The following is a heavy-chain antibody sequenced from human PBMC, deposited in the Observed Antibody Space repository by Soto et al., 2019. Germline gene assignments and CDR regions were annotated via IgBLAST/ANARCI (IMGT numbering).Heavy chain of an antibody. J-gene: IGHJ4*02. CDR3: ARGPLAAAYYFDY. CDR2: KSYDGSNK. D-gene: IGHD6-13*01. CDR1: GFTFSSYA. Sequence: QVQLVESGGGVVQPGRSLRLSCAASGFTFSSYAMHWVRQAPGKGLEWVAVKSYDGSNKYYADSVKGRFTISRDNSKNTLYLQMNSLRAEDTAVYYCARGPLAAAYYFDYWGQGTLVTVSS. V-gene: IGHV3-30-3*01.